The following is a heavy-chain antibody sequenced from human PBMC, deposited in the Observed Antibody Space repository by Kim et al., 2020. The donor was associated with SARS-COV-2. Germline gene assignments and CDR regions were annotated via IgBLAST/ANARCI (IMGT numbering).Heavy chain of an antibody. CDR2: MNPNSGNA. Sequence: ASVKVSCKASGYTFTSYDINWVRPATGQGLEWMGWMNPNSGNAVYAQKFQGIITMARNTSISTAYMELSSMRSEDTAVYYCERWFGEKEWFDPWGQGNLVTVSS. CDR1: GYTFTSYD. J-gene: IGHJ5*02. V-gene: IGHV1-8*01. CDR3: ERWFGEKEWFDP. D-gene: IGHD3-10*01.